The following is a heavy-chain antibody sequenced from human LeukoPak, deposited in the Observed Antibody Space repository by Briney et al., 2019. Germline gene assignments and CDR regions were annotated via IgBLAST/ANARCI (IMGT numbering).Heavy chain of an antibody. V-gene: IGHV3-23*01. CDR2: ISGSGGST. J-gene: IGHJ4*02. Sequence: PGGTLRLSCAAPGCTFNNYGMSWVRQAPGKGLEWVSSISGSGGSTYYADSVKGRFTISRDNSNNTLYLQMNSLRAEDTAVYYCAKDFWDIVVVPSAIPDYWGQGTLVTVSS. CDR1: GCTFNNYG. CDR3: AKDFWDIVVVPSAIPDY. D-gene: IGHD2-2*01.